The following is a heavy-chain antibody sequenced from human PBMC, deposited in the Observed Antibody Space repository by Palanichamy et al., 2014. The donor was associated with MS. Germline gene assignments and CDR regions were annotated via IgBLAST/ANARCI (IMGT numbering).Heavy chain of an antibody. Sequence: LVESGGGLIQPGGSLRLSCAASGFTVSSKYMIWVRQAPGKGLEWVPVIYTGGSAYYPDSVKGRFTISRDDSKSTLYLQMNSLRAEDTALYYCARVEGAVPLWYWGQGTLVIVSS. CDR1: GFTVSSKY. CDR2: IYTGGSA. CDR3: ARVEGAVPLWY. V-gene: IGHV3-53*01. J-gene: IGHJ4*02. D-gene: IGHD3-10*01.